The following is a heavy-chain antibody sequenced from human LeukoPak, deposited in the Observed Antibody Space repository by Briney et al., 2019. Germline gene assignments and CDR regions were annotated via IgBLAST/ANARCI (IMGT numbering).Heavy chain of an antibody. V-gene: IGHV3-7*01. CDR2: IKQDESET. J-gene: IGHJ3*02. D-gene: IGHD3-9*01. CDR3: ARDWYDNSDAFDI. Sequence: GGSLRLSCEGSGFSFSSYWMTWVRQSPGKGPEWVANIKQDESETYTVDSVKGRFTISRDNAKNSLYLQMNSLRAEDTAVYYCARDWYDNSDAFDIWGQGTMVTVSS. CDR1: GFSFSSYW.